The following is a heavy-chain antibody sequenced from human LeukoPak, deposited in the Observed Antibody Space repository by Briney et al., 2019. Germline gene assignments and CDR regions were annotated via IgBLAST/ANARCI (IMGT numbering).Heavy chain of an antibody. Sequence: SETLSLTCTVSGGSISSGDYYWSWIRQPPGKGLEWIGYIYYSGSTYYNPSLKSRVTISVDTSKNQFSLKLSSVTAADTAVYYCARNHHGIAAAGIDYWGQGTLVTVSS. CDR3: ARNHHGIAAAGIDY. CDR2: IYYSGST. V-gene: IGHV4-30-4*01. CDR1: GGSISSGDYY. D-gene: IGHD6-13*01. J-gene: IGHJ4*02.